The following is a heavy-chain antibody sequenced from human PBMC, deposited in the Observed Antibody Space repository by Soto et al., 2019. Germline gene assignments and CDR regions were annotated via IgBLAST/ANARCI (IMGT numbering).Heavy chain of an antibody. CDR1: GFSVSRND. D-gene: IGHD3-10*01. V-gene: IGHV3-66*01. J-gene: IGHJ4*02. CDR2: IYTGGTT. CDR3: ARRGLSRLDY. Sequence: EVQLVESGGDLVQPGGSLRLSCAASGFSVSRNDMSWVRQAPGKALEWVSVIYTGGTTYYVASVRDRFTISRDNSKNTVYLQIDSLRVEDTAIYYCARRGLSRLDYWGQGTLVTVSS.